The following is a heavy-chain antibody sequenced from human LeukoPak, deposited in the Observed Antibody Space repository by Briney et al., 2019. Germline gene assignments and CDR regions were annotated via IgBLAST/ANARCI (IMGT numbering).Heavy chain of an antibody. CDR1: GFTFSDYW. D-gene: IGHD2-21*01. CDR2: IKHNGSEK. CDR3: TRDLTGGCGGCSPLDY. V-gene: IGHV3-7*01. Sequence: GGSLRLSCAASGFTFSDYWMSWVRQAPGKGLEWVSKIKHNGSEKYYVDSVRGGFTISKENTKNSLFLQMNSIRVEETVVCYFTRDLTGGCGGCSPLDYWGQGNLVTVSS. J-gene: IGHJ4*02.